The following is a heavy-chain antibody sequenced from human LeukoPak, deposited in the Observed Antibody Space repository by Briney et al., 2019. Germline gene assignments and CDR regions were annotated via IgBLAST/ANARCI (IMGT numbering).Heavy chain of an antibody. Sequence: SVKVSCKASGGTFSSYAISWVRQAPGQGLEWMGGIIPIFGTANYAQKFQGRVTITADESTSTAYMELSSLRSEDTAVYYCARETPAYYYDSSGYYSSFFDYWGQGTLVTVSS. CDR2: IIPIFGTA. J-gene: IGHJ4*02. D-gene: IGHD3-22*01. V-gene: IGHV1-69*13. CDR3: ARETPAYYYDSSGYYSSFFDY. CDR1: GGTFSSYA.